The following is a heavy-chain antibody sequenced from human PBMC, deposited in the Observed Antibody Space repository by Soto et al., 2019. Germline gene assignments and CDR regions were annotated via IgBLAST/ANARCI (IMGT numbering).Heavy chain of an antibody. CDR3: ARDMGGTGLEFAY. J-gene: IGHJ4*02. CDR2: IYSGGST. V-gene: IGHV3-66*01. D-gene: IGHD1-26*01. Sequence: EVPLVESGGGSVQPGGSLRLSCAASGFTVSNNYMNWVRQAPGKGLEWVSVIYSGGSTFYADSVKGRFTISRDNSKNALYLQMNSLRAEDTAVYYCARDMGGTGLEFAYWGQGTLVTVSS. CDR1: GFTVSNNY.